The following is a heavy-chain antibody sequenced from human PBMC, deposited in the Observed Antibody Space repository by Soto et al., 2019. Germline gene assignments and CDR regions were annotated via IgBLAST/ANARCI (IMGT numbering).Heavy chain of an antibody. Sequence: QVQLVQSGAEVKKPGSSVRVSCKASGGTLRSHAINWVRQAPGQGLEWMGGIIPIFGLPNYAQKFQGRVTITADESSITAYIELSRLRSEDTAVSYCAGTVKMPFNNAMDVWGQGTTV. V-gene: IGHV1-69*01. CDR1: GGTLRSHA. CDR3: AGTVKMPFNNAMDV. D-gene: IGHD2-2*01. CDR2: IIPIFGLP. J-gene: IGHJ6*02.